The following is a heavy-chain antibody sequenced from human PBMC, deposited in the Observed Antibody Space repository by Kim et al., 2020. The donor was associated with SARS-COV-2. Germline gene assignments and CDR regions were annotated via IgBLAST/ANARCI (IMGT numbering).Heavy chain of an antibody. D-gene: IGHD3-10*01. CDR2: INTNTGNP. V-gene: IGHV7-4-1*02. CDR1: GYTFTSYA. CDR3: ARPYITMVRGVIITLAIDPYYYYGMDV. Sequence: ASVKVSCKASGYTFTSYAMNWVRQAPGQGLEWMGWINTNTGNPTYAQGFTGRFVFSLDTSVSTAYLQISSLKAEDTAVYYCARPYITMVRGVIITLAIDPYYYYGMDVWGQGTTVTVSS. J-gene: IGHJ6*02.